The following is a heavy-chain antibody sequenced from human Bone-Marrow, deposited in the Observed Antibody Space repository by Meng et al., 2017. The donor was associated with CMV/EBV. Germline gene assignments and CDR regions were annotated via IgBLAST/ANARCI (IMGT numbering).Heavy chain of an antibody. D-gene: IGHD2-2*02. CDR3: SRFRDILVVPAAIGSYYYYSGMDV. J-gene: IGHJ6*02. Sequence: GESLKISCAASGFTFSSYAMHWVRQAPGKGLEWVAVISYDGSNKYYADSVKGRFAISRDNYKNTLYLQMNSLRAEDTAVYYCSRFRDILVVPAAIGSYYYYSGMDVWGQGTTVTVSS. CDR1: GFTFSSYA. V-gene: IGHV3-30*09. CDR2: ISYDGSNK.